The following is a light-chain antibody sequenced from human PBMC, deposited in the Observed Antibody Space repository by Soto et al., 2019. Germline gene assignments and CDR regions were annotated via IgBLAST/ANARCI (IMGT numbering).Light chain of an antibody. CDR3: QQYNSYPWT. Sequence: DIQMTQSPPSLSASVGDRVTITCRASKGINNYVAWFQQQPGTAPKPLIYATSTLHSGVPSRFTGSGSGTEFTLTITSLPPEDFVTYYCQQYNSYPWTFGQGTKVEVK. V-gene: IGKV1-16*01. J-gene: IGKJ1*01. CDR2: ATS. CDR1: KGINNY.